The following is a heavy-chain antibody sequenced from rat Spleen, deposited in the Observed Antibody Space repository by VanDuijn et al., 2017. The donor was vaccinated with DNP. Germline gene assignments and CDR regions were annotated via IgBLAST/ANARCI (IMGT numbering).Heavy chain of an antibody. CDR2: IWTGGSK. J-gene: IGHJ4*01. CDR3: ARGDGLTTVAAGVMDA. CDR1: GFSLTSYG. V-gene: IGHV2-30*01. Sequence: QVQLKESGPGLVQPSQTLSLTCTVSGFSLTSYGVIWVHQPPGKGLEWMGVIWTGGSKDYNSALKSRLSISRDTSKSQVFLKMSSLQTEDTATYYCARGDGLTTVAAGVMDAWGQGASVTVSS. D-gene: IGHD1-3*01.